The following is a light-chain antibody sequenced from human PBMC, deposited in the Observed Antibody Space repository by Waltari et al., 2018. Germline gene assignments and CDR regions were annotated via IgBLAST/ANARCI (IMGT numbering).Light chain of an antibody. CDR2: AAS. CDR1: RTISTF. CDR3: QQSYRTPLT. Sequence: DIQMTQSPSSLSAFVGDRVLITCRSSRTISTFLQWYQQKPGKAPKLLIYAASSLQSGVPTRFSGSGIGTDFTLTISYLQPEDFATYYCQQSYRTPLTFGGGTKVELK. J-gene: IGKJ4*01. V-gene: IGKV1-39*01.